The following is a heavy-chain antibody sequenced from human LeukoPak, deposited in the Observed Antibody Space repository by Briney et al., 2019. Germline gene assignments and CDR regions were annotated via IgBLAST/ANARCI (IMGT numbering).Heavy chain of an antibody. Sequence: GGSLRLSCVASGFTFDSYALSWVRQAPGEGLEWVSAISGSGGSTYYADSVKGRFTISRDNSKNTLYLQMNSLRAEDTAVYYCAKDLSPLLLWFGELLLNRYYYYGMDVWGQGTTVTVSS. CDR1: GFTFDSYA. V-gene: IGHV3-23*01. J-gene: IGHJ6*02. CDR3: AKDLSPLLLWFGELLLNRYYYYGMDV. CDR2: ISGSGGST. D-gene: IGHD3-10*01.